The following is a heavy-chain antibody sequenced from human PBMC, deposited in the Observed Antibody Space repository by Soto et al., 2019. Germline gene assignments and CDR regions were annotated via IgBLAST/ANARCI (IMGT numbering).Heavy chain of an antibody. V-gene: IGHV3-23*01. Sequence: PGGSLRLSCAASGFTFSSYAMSWVRQAPGKGLEWVAAISGSGGSTYYADSVKGRFTISRDNSKNTLYLQMNSLRAEDTAVYYCARICPFWSGYYIGYYYYYMDVWGKGTTVTVSS. J-gene: IGHJ6*03. CDR2: ISGSGGST. CDR1: GFTFSSYA. CDR3: ARICPFWSGYYIGYYYYYMDV. D-gene: IGHD3-3*01.